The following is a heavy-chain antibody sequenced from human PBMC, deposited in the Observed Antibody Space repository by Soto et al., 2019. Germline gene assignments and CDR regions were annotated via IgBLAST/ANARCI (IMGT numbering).Heavy chain of an antibody. CDR3: ATGVGWGFIYSLQY. Sequence: QVQLEQSGAEVKKPGASVRVSCKISGSTLSEFSMHGVRQAPGKGLEWMGGYVPEDGKTIYAPKFQDRVIMTEDTSTDTAYMELSSLRSEDTAVYFCATGVGWGFIYSLQYWGQGTRVTVSS. CDR1: GSTLSEFS. CDR2: YVPEDGKT. V-gene: IGHV1-24*01. D-gene: IGHD1-26*01. J-gene: IGHJ4*02.